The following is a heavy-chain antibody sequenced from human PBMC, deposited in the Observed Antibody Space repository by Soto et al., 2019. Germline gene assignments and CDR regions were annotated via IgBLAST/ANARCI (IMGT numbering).Heavy chain of an antibody. CDR3: ARDLGSGSLFDY. D-gene: IGHD3-10*01. CDR1: GGSISSGGYY. Sequence: SETLSLTCTVSGGSISSGGYYWSWIRQHPGKGLEWIGYIYYSGSTYYNPSLKSRVTISVDTSKNQFSLKLSSVTAADTAVYYCARDLGSGSLFDYWGQGTLVTVSS. CDR2: IYYSGST. V-gene: IGHV4-31*03. J-gene: IGHJ4*02.